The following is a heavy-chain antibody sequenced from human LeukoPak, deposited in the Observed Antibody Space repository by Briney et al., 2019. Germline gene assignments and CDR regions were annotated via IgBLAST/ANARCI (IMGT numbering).Heavy chain of an antibody. CDR3: ARSAYYDYVWGSYRYTFDY. V-gene: IGHV1-18*01. CDR1: GYTFTSYG. J-gene: IGHJ4*02. Sequence: ASLKVSCKASGYTFTSYGISWVRQAPGQGLEWMGWISAYNGNTNYAQKLQGRVTMTTDTSTSTAYMELRSLRSDDTAVYYCARSAYYDYVWGSYRYTFDYWGQGTLVTVSS. CDR2: ISAYNGNT. D-gene: IGHD3-16*02.